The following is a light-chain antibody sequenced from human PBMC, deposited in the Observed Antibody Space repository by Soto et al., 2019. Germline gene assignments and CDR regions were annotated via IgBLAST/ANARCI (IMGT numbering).Light chain of an antibody. CDR3: SSYPSSSTHV. Sequence: QSALTQPASVSGSPGQSITISCTGTSSDVGGYNYVSWYQQHPGKAPTLMIYEVSTRPSGVSNRFSGSKSGNTASLTISGLQAEDEADYYCSSYPSSSTHVFGTGTKLTVL. CDR1: SSDVGGYNY. V-gene: IGLV2-14*01. J-gene: IGLJ1*01. CDR2: EVS.